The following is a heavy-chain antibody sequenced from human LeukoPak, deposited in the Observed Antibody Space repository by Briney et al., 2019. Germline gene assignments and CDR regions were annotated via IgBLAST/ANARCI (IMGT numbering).Heavy chain of an antibody. Sequence: GGSLRLSCAASGFTFDDYAMHWVRQAPGKGLEWVSGISWNSGSIGYADSVKGRFTISRDNAKNSLYLQMNSLRAEDTAVYYCARDLNDFWSGYLDYWGQGTLVTVSS. V-gene: IGHV3-9*01. CDR2: ISWNSGSI. CDR1: GFTFDDYA. J-gene: IGHJ4*02. CDR3: ARDLNDFWSGYLDY. D-gene: IGHD3-3*01.